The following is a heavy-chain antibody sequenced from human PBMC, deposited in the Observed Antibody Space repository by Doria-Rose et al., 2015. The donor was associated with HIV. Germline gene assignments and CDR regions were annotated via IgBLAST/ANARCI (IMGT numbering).Heavy chain of an antibody. Sequence: VQLVQSGGGLAQPGRSLRLSCVGSGFSFESYAMHWVRLAPGKGLEWVAGISWDSGAKGNADSVEGRFTISRDNAKKSVYLEMRSLRPEGTAFYYCAKAPIIGPKYYFYMDVWGKGTSVTVSS. CDR3: AKAPIIGPKYYFYMDV. CDR1: GFSFESYA. V-gene: IGHV3-9*01. CDR2: ISWDSGAK. J-gene: IGHJ6*03. D-gene: IGHD3-3*01.